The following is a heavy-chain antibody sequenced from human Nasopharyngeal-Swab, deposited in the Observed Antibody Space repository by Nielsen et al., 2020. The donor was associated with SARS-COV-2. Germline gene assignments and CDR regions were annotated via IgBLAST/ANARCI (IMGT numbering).Heavy chain of an antibody. Sequence: WIRQPPGKGLEWIGEINHSGSTNYNLSLKSRVTISVDTSKNQFSLKLSSVTAADTAVYYCARGSVVPAAPAVDYFDYWGQGTLVTVSS. CDR2: INHSGST. CDR3: ARGSVVPAAPAVDYFDY. J-gene: IGHJ4*02. V-gene: IGHV4-34*01. D-gene: IGHD2-2*01.